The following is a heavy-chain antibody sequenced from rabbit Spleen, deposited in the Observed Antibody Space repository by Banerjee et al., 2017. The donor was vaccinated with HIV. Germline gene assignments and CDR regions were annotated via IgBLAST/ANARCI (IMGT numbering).Heavy chain of an antibody. D-gene: IGHD4-2*01. J-gene: IGHJ4*01. V-gene: IGHV1S45*01. Sequence: QEQLVESGGGLVQPEGSLTLTCTASGFSFSGNYYMCWVRQAPGKGLELIACIYAGSSDSTYSATWAKGRFTLSKTSSTTVTLQMTSLTAADTATYFCARRYGGVKFDLWGPGTLVTVS. CDR2: IYAGSSDST. CDR1: GFSFSGNYY. CDR3: ARRYGGVKFDL.